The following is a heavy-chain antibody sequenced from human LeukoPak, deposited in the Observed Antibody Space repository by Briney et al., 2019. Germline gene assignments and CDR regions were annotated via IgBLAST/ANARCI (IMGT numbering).Heavy chain of an antibody. CDR1: GFNLSTYS. D-gene: IGHD3-9*01. J-gene: IGHJ3*01. V-gene: IGHV3-48*01. CDR2: ISSTSNPI. CDR3: ARDIFFTEVPYFDWSPSDP. Sequence: GGSLRLSCGASGFNLSTYSMNWVRQAPGRGLEWLSYISSTSNPIYYADSVKGRFTVFRDNAKNSLYLQMDSLRAEDTALYYCARDIFFTEVPYFDWSPSDPWGQGTMVVVSS.